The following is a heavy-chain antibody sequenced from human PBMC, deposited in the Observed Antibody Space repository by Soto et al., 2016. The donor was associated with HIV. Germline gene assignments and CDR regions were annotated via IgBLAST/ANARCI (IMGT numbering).Heavy chain of an antibody. CDR1: GFTFSGYD. CDR3: AKVLKNWNYFDY. D-gene: IGHD1-1*01. J-gene: IGHJ4*02. V-gene: IGHV3-33*06. Sequence: VQLVESGGGVVQPGRSLRLSCAASGFTFSGYDMHWVRQAPGKGLEWVTLIWYDGSNKHYADSVKGRFTIPRDNSKNTLYLQMNSLRAEDTAVYYCAKVLKNWNYFDYWGQGTLVTVSS. CDR2: IWYDGSNK.